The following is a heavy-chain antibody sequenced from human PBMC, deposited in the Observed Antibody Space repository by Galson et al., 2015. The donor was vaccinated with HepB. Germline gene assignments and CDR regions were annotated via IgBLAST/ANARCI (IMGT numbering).Heavy chain of an antibody. D-gene: IGHD5-18*01. J-gene: IGHJ4*02. CDR3: ARDRDTAMVEGFDY. CDR2: TYYRSRWYN. Sequence: CAISGDSVSSNTAAWNWIRQSPSRGLEWLGRTYYRSRWYNDYAVSVKSRITINPDTSKNQFSLQLNSVTPEDTAVYYCARDRDTAMVEGFDYWGQGTLVTVSS. V-gene: IGHV6-1*01. CDR1: GDSVSSNTAA.